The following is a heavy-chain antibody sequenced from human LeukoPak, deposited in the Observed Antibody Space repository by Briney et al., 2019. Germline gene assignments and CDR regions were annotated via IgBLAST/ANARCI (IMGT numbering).Heavy chain of an antibody. V-gene: IGHV3-30*02. D-gene: IGHD1-26*01. J-gene: IGHJ4*02. Sequence: GGSLRLSCAASGFTFSSYGMHWVRQAPGKGLEWVAFIRYDGSNKYYADSVKGRFTISRDNSKNTLYLQMNSLRAEDTAVYYCAKDDSGSYYGSTIYWGQGTLVTVSS. CDR1: GFTFSSYG. CDR2: IRYDGSNK. CDR3: AKDDSGSYYGSTIY.